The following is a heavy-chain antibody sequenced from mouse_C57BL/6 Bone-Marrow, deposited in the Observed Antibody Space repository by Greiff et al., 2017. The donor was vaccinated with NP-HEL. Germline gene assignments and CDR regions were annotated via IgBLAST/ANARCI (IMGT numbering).Heavy chain of an antibody. D-gene: IGHD1-1*01. CDR3: TRYYGRSLYY. CDR2: IDPETGGT. Sequence: QVQLQQSGAELVRPGASVTLSCKASGYTFTDYEMHWVKQTPVHGLEWIGAIDPETGGTAYNQKFKGKAILTADKSSSTAYMELRSLTSEDSAVYYCTRYYGRSLYYWGQGTTLTVSS. J-gene: IGHJ2*01. V-gene: IGHV1-15*01. CDR1: GYTFTDYE.